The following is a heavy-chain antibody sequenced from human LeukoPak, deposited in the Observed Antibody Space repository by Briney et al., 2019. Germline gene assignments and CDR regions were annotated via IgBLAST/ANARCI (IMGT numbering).Heavy chain of an antibody. CDR1: GFTFSSYG. CDR3: AKDYSKYCSSTSCYSPFYFDY. CDR2: ISYDGSNK. Sequence: GGSLRLSCAASGFTFSSYGMHWVRQAPGKGLEWVAVISYDGSNKYYADSVKGRFTISRDNSKNTLYLQMNSLRAEDTAVYYCAKDYSKYCSSTSCYSPFYFDYWGQGTLVTVSS. J-gene: IGHJ4*02. V-gene: IGHV3-30*18. D-gene: IGHD2-2*02.